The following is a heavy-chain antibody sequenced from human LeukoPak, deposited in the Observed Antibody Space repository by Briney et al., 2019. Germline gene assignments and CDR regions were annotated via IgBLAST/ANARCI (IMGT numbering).Heavy chain of an antibody. Sequence: SETLSLTCTVSGGSISSSSYYWGWIRQPPGKGLEWIGSIYYSGSTYYNPSLKSRVTISVDTSKNQFSLKLSSVTAADTAVYYCAAKTSGEMATTDYFDYWGQGTLVTVSS. D-gene: IGHD5-24*01. CDR2: IYYSGST. V-gene: IGHV4-39*07. CDR1: GGSISSSSYY. J-gene: IGHJ4*02. CDR3: AAKTSGEMATTDYFDY.